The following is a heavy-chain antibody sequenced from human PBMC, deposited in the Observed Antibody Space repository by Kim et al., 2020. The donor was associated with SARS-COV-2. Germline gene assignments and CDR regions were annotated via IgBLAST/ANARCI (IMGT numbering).Heavy chain of an antibody. J-gene: IGHJ5*02. CDR2: TYYRSKWYN. V-gene: IGHV6-1*01. D-gene: IGHD3-10*01. Sequence: SQTLSLTCAISGDSVSSNSAAWNWIRQSPSRGLEWLGRTYYRSKWYNDYAVSVKSRITINPDTSKNQFSLQLKSVTPEDTAVYYCARDPAGPVLWFGELLYLHINWFDPWGQGTLITVSS. CDR1: GDSVSSNSAA. CDR3: ARDPAGPVLWFGELLYLHINWFDP.